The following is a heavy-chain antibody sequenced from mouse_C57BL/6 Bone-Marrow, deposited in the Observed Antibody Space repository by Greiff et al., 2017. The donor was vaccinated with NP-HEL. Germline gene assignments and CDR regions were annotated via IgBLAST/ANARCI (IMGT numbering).Heavy chain of an antibody. J-gene: IGHJ1*03. CDR2: IYPGDGDT. D-gene: IGHD2-2*01. CDR1: GYAFSSYW. V-gene: IGHV1-80*01. Sequence: VQLQESGAELVKPGASVKISCKASGYAFSSYWMNWVKQRPGKGLEWIGQIYPGDGDTNYNGKLKGKATLTADKSSSTAYMQLSSLTSEDSSVYCCTPVKRWYFDVWGTGTTVTVSS. CDR3: TPVKRWYFDV.